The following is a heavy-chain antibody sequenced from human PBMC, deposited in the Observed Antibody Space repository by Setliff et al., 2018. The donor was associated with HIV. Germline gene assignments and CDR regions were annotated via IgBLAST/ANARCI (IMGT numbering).Heavy chain of an antibody. D-gene: IGHD5-12*01. J-gene: IGHJ4*02. CDR2: IYHSGST. CDR1: GYSISSGYY. V-gene: IGHV4-38-2*01. Sequence: SETLSLTCAVSGYSISSGYYWGWIRQPPGKGLEWSGNIYHSGSTYYTSSPKSRVTIPVDTSKNRFSLRLTSVTAADTAVYYSARTKADGYNGVFDSWGQGTLVTVSS. CDR3: ARTKADGYNGVFDS.